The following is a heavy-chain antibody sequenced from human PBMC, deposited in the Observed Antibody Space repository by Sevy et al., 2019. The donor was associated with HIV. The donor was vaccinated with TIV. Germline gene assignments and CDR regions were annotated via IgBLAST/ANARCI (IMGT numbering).Heavy chain of an antibody. J-gene: IGHJ4*02. D-gene: IGHD5-18*01. V-gene: IGHV4-30-4*01. CDR3: AGGKNLDSAAFGF. CDR2: FFYSDSP. CDR1: GDSISSGDYY. Sequence: SETLSLTCSVSGDSISSGDYYWNWIRQSPGKGLEWIGYFFYSDSPHYNPSLKSRVTISAGMAENHISLKVTCVTAGDSAVYYCAGGKNLDSAAFGFWGQGTLVTVSS.